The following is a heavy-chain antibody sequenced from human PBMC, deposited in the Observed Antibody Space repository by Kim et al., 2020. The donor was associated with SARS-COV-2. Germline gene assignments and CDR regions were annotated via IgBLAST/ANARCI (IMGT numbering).Heavy chain of an antibody. Sequence: SETLSLTCTVSGGSISSGSYYWSWIRQPAGKGLEWIGRIYTSGSTNYNPSLKSRVTISVDTSKNQFSLKLSSVTAADTAVYYCARAPFPHYGDYAGYWYFDLWGRGTLVTVSS. CDR2: IYTSGST. CDR3: ARAPFPHYGDYAGYWYFDL. J-gene: IGHJ2*01. D-gene: IGHD4-17*01. V-gene: IGHV4-61*02. CDR1: GGSISSGSYY.